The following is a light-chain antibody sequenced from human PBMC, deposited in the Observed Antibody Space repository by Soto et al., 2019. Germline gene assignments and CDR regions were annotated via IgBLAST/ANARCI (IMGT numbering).Light chain of an antibody. CDR3: QTWGTGIRV. CDR2: LDSDGNH. CDR1: SGHSRYA. V-gene: IGLV4-69*01. J-gene: IGLJ2*01. Sequence: QLVLTQSPSASASLGASVKLTCTLSSGHSRYAIAWHQQQPEKGPRYLMKLDSDGNHYKGDGIPDRFSGSSSGAERYLTISSLPSEDEADYYCQTWGTGIRVFGGGTKLTVL.